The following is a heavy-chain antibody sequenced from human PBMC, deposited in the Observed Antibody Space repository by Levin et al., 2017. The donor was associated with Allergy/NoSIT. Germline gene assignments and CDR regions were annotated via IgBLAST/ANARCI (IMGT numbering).Heavy chain of an antibody. J-gene: IGHJ4*02. V-gene: IGHV3-23*01. D-gene: IGHD3-3*01. CDR3: AKDPAYDFWSGSHSYYFDY. CDR2: VSGGGDNT. Sequence: GGSLRLSCAASGFTFNNYAMSWVRQAPGKGLEWVSTVSGGGDNTYYADSVKGRFTISRANSKNTLYLQMNSLRAEDTAVYYCAKDPAYDFWSGSHSYYFDYWGQGTLVTVSS. CDR1: GFTFNNYA.